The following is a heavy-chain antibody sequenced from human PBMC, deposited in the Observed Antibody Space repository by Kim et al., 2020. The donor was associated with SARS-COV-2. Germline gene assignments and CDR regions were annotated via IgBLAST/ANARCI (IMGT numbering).Heavy chain of an antibody. CDR3: ARGGGAGVDY. V-gene: IGHV1-8*01. CDR2: NT. D-gene: IGHD6-19*01. Sequence: NTGYAQQFQGRATMTRNTSISTAYMELSSLRSEDTAVYYCARGGGAGVDYWGQGTLVTVSS. J-gene: IGHJ4*02.